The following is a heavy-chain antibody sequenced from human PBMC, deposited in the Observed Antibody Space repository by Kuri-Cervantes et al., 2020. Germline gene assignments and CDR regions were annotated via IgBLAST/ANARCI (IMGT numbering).Heavy chain of an antibody. CDR2: IYYSGST. CDR1: GGSISSYY. CDR3: ARVYGDYELGI. J-gene: IGHJ3*02. Sequence: GSLRLSCTVSGGSISSYYWSWIRQPPGKGLEWIGYIYYSGSTNYNPSLKSRVTISVDTSKNQFSLKLSSVTAADTAVYYCARVYGDYELGIWGQGTMVTVSS. D-gene: IGHD4-17*01. V-gene: IGHV4-59*08.